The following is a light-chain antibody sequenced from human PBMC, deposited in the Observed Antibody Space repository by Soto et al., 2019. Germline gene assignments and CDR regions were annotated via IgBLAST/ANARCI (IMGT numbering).Light chain of an antibody. CDR2: GAS. CDR1: QSVMSNY. V-gene: IGKV3-20*01. J-gene: IGKJ1*01. CDR3: QQFGASLTWT. Sequence: EVVLTQSPGSLSLSPGERATLSCRASQSVMSNYLSWYQQKPGQPPRLLIYGASSRATGIPDRFSGSGSGTDFTLTISRLEPEDFAVYYCQQFGASLTWTFCQGTQVEIK.